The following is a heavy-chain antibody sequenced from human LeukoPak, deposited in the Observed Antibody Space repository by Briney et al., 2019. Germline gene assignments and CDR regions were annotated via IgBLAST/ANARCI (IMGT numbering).Heavy chain of an antibody. V-gene: IGHV4-30-4*01. CDR2: IYHSGST. Sequence: SQTLSLTCTVSGGSISSGDYYWSWIRQPPGKGLEWIGSIYHSGSTYYNPSLKSRVTISVDTSKNQFSLKLSSVTAADTAIYYCARGESSSLYNWFDPWGQGALATVSS. D-gene: IGHD6-13*01. CDR1: GGSISSGDYY. CDR3: ARGESSSLYNWFDP. J-gene: IGHJ5*02.